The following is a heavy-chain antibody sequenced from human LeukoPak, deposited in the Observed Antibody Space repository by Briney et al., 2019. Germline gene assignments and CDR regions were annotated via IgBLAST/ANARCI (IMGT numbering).Heavy chain of an antibody. Sequence: GGSLRLSCAASGFTLSSYWMHWDRQAPGKGLVWVSRINSDGSSTSYADSVKGRFTISRDNAENTLYLQMNSLRAEDTAVYYCAREPYGSGSDYWGQGTLVTVSS. CDR3: AREPYGSGSDY. V-gene: IGHV3-74*01. J-gene: IGHJ4*02. CDR1: GFTLSSYW. D-gene: IGHD3-10*01. CDR2: INSDGSST.